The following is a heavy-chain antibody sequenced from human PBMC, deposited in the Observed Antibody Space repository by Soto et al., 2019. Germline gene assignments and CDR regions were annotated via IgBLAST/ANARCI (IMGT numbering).Heavy chain of an antibody. CDR2: IIPIFGTA. J-gene: IGHJ5*02. V-gene: IGHV1-69*01. D-gene: IGHD4-17*01. CDR3: AGSHDYGDENWFDP. CDR1: GGTFSSYA. Sequence: VQLVQSGAEVKKPGSSVKVSCKASGGTFSSYAISWVRQAPGQGLEWMGGIIPIFGTANYAQKFQGRVTITADESTSTAYMELSSLRSEDTAVYYCAGSHDYGDENWFDPWGQGTLVTVSS.